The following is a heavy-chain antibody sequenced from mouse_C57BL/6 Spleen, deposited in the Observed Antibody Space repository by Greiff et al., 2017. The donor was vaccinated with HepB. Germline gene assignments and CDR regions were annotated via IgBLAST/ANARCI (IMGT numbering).Heavy chain of an antibody. Sequence: EVMLVESGGGLVQPGGSLSLSCAASGFTFTDYYMSWVRQPPGKALEWLGFIRNKANGYTTEYSASVKGRFTISRDNSQSILYLQMNALRAEDSATYYCARYPHYYGSIYGFDYWGQGTTLTVSS. CDR1: GFTFTDYY. CDR3: ARYPHYYGSIYGFDY. CDR2: IRNKANGYTT. J-gene: IGHJ2*01. D-gene: IGHD1-1*01. V-gene: IGHV7-3*01.